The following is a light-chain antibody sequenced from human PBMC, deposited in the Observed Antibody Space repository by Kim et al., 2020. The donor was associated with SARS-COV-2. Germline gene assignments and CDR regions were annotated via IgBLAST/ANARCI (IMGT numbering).Light chain of an antibody. Sequence: SPGQAGASACTGTSSDVGGYNDGSGYKKHPGKAPNLMFYDVSNRPSGVPERFSGSKSGNRASLTISGLQAEDEADYYCCSYAGSWVVGGGTQLTVL. CDR3: CSYAGSWV. CDR2: DVS. V-gene: IGLV2-11*01. CDR1: SSDVGGYND. J-gene: IGLJ3*02.